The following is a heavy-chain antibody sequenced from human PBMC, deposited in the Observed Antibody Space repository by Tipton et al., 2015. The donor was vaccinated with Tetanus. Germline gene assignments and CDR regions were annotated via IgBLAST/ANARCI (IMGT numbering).Heavy chain of an antibody. D-gene: IGHD2-15*01. CDR2: ISPYNGNT. CDR1: GYTFTSYG. J-gene: IGHJ5*02. Sequence: QVQLVQSGAEVKKPGASVKVSCKASGYTFTSYGISWERQAPGQGLEWMGWISPYNGNTNYAQKLQGRVTMTTDTSTGTAYMELRGLGSDDPAVYCCAGGAGGNWFDPWGQGTLVTVSS. V-gene: IGHV1-18*04. CDR3: AGGAGGNWFDP.